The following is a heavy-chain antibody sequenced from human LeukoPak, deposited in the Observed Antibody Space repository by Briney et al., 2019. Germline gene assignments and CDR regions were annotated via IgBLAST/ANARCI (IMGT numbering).Heavy chain of an antibody. CDR1: GGSFSGYY. Sequence: SETLSLTCAVYGGSFSGYYWSWIRQPPGKGLEWIGEINHSGSTNYNPSLKSRVTISVDTSKNQFSLKLSSVTAADTAVYYCARGRTSRDFDYWGQGTLVTVSS. V-gene: IGHV4-34*01. D-gene: IGHD2-2*01. J-gene: IGHJ4*02. CDR3: ARGRTSRDFDY. CDR2: INHSGST.